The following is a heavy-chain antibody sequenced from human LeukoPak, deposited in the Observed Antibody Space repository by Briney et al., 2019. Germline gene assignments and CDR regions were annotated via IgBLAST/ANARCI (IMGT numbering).Heavy chain of an antibody. Sequence: GGSLRLSCAASGFTFSSYAMSWVRQAPGKGLEWVSVIYSGGITYYADSVKGRFTISRDNSKNTLYLQMNSLRAEDTAVYYCARDRNAYSGYDQLYYYYGMDVWGQGTTVTVSS. CDR1: GFTFSSYA. CDR2: IYSGGIT. J-gene: IGHJ6*02. V-gene: IGHV3-53*01. CDR3: ARDRNAYSGYDQLYYYYGMDV. D-gene: IGHD5-12*01.